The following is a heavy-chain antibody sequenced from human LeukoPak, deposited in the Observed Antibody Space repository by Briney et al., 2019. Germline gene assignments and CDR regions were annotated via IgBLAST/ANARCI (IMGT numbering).Heavy chain of an antibody. D-gene: IGHD4-17*01. V-gene: IGHV3-9*01. J-gene: IGHJ4*02. CDR3: AKDLNGDYLFDY. CDR1: GFTFDDYA. Sequence: PGRSLRLSCAASGFTFDDYAMHWVRQAPGKGLEWVSGISRNSGSIGYADSVKGRFTISRDNAKNSLYLQMNSLRAEDTAVYYCAKDLNGDYLFDYWGQGTLVTVSS. CDR2: ISRNSGSI.